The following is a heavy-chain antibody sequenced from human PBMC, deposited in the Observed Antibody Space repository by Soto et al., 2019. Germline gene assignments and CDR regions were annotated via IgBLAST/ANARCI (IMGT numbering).Heavy chain of an antibody. CDR2: IYYSGST. V-gene: IGHV4-39*01. Sequence: QLQLQESGPGLVKPSETLSLTCTVSGGSISSSSYYWGWIRQPPGKGLEWIGSIYYSGSTYYNPSLKSPVTTAVQTSKTQFSLTLSSVTAADTAVYYCASPKIAFYNWFDPWGQGTLVPVSS. J-gene: IGHJ5*02. CDR1: GGSISSSSYY. CDR3: ASPKIAFYNWFDP. D-gene: IGHD3-3*02.